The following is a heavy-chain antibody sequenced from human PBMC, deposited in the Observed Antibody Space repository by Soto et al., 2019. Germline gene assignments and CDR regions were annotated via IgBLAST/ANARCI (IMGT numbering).Heavy chain of an antibody. Sequence: EGQLVESGGGLVNPGGSLRLSCAASGFTFTTSDMNWVRQAPGKGLEWVPSISGTSNYMYYVDSVKGRFTISRDNAKNSLYLQMNSLRAEDTAVYFCARDTSSSYNYYYGMDVWGQGTTVTVSS. CDR2: ISGTSNYM. J-gene: IGHJ6*02. V-gene: IGHV3-21*01. CDR1: GFTFTTSD. D-gene: IGHD2-2*01. CDR3: ARDTSSSYNYYYGMDV.